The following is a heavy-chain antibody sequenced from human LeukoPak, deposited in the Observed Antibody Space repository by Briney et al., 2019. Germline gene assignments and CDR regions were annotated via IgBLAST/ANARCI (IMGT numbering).Heavy chain of an antibody. D-gene: IGHD2-21*02. CDR2: ITGSGTGT. CDR3: AKGGNCSGGNCYLSIDY. V-gene: IGHV3-23*01. CDR1: GFTFSSYG. J-gene: IGHJ4*02. Sequence: GSLRLSCAASGFTFSSYGMHWVRQAPGKGLEWVSTITGSGTGTYYADSVKGRFSTSRDNSRNTIYLQMDSLRAEDMAVYYCAKGGNCSGGNCYLSIDYWGQGTLVTVSS.